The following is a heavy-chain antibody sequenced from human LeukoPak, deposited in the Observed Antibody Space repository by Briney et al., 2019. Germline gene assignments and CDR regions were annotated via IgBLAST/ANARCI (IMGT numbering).Heavy chain of an antibody. J-gene: IGHJ6*03. Sequence: GASVKVSCKASGGTFSSYAISWVRQAPGQGLEWMGGIIPIFGTTNYAQKFQGRVTITADESTSTAYMELSSLRSEDTAVYYCARYHYISYWDNVPHYYYYYMDVWGKGTTVTVSS. CDR3: ARYHYISYWDNVPHYYYYYMDV. V-gene: IGHV1-69*01. D-gene: IGHD1/OR15-1a*01. CDR1: GGTFSSYA. CDR2: IIPIFGTT.